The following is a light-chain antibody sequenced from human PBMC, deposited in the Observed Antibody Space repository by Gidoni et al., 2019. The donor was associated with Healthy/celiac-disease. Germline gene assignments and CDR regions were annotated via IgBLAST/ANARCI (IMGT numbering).Light chain of an antibody. J-gene: IGKJ3*01. CDR1: QSISSY. V-gene: IGKV1-39*01. CDR2: AAS. CDR3: QQSYSTPFT. Sequence: DIQRTQSPSSLSASVGDRVTITCRASQSISSYLNWYQQKPGKAPKLLIYAASSLQSGVPSRFSGSGSGTDFTLTISSLQPEDFATYYCQQSYSTPFTFGPXTKVDIK.